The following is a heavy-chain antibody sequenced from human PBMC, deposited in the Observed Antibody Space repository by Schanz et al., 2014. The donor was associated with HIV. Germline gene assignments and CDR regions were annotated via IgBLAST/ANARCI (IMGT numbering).Heavy chain of an antibody. D-gene: IGHD3-16*02. Sequence: EVQLVESGGGLVKRGGSLRLSCVVSGLIFRTYDMNWVRQAPGKGLEWVSSISSGGDYIYHADSVRGRFTISRDNAKNSLYLQMDSLRGEDTAVYYCARGGKMVTFGGVLAPFDYWGQGSLVTVSS. CDR3: ARGGKMVTFGGVLAPFDY. V-gene: IGHV3-21*06. J-gene: IGHJ4*02. CDR1: GLIFRTYD. CDR2: ISSGGDYI.